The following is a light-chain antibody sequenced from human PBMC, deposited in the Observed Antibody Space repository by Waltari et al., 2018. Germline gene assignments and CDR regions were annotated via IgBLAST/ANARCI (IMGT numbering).Light chain of an antibody. CDR1: QSVSSN. CDR2: ATS. Sequence: EIVMTQSPATLSVSPGERATLSCRASQSVSSNLAWYQQKPGQAPRLLIYATSTRATGVPDRCSGSGSETEFTLTISSLQSEDFAVYYCQQYNNWPPATFGGGTKVEIK. V-gene: IGKV3-15*01. CDR3: QQYNNWPPAT. J-gene: IGKJ4*01.